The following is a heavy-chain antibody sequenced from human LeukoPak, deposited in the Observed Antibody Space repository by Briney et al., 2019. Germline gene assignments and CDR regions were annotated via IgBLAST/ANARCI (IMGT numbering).Heavy chain of an antibody. J-gene: IGHJ4*02. D-gene: IGHD3-10*01. CDR3: ATFFLGRRGEFDY. CDR2: FDPEDGET. Sequence: ASVKVSCKVSGYTLTELSMHWVRQAPGKGLEWMGGFDPEDGETIYAQKFQGRVTMTKDTSTNTAYMELSSLRSEDTAVYYCATFFLGRRGEFDYWGQGTLVTVSS. CDR1: GYTLTELS. V-gene: IGHV1-24*01.